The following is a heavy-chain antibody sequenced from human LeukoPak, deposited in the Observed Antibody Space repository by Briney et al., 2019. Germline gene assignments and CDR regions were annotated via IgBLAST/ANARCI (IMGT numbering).Heavy chain of an antibody. D-gene: IGHD3-9*01. V-gene: IGHV4-34*01. CDR2: INHSGST. Sequence: PSETLPLTCAVYGGSFSGYYWSWIRQPPGKGLEWIGEINHSGSTNYNPSLKSRVTISVDTSKNQFSLKPSSVTAADTAVYYCARDRPYYDILTGYFGINAFDIWGQGTMVTVSS. CDR3: ARDRPYYDILTGYFGINAFDI. CDR1: GGSFSGYY. J-gene: IGHJ3*02.